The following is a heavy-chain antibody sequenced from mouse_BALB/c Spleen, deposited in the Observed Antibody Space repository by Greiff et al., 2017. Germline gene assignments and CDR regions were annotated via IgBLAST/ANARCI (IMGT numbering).Heavy chain of an antibody. CDR2: IWSGGST. J-gene: IGHJ4*01. V-gene: IGHV2-2*02. CDR1: GFSLTSYG. Sequence: QVQLQQSGPGLVQPSQSLSITCTVSGFSLTSYGVHWVRKSPGKGLEWLGVIWSGGSTDYNAAFISRLSISKDNSKSQVFFKMNSLQANDTAIYSGASQLGRRYYAMDYWGQGTSVTVSS. D-gene: IGHD4-1*02. CDR3: ASQLGRRYYAMDY.